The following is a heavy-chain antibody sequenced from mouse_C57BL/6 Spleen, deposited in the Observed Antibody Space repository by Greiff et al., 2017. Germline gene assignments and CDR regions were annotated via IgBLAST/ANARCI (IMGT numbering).Heavy chain of an antibody. CDR2: IDPSDSYT. CDR1: GYTFTSYW. CDR3: ARAGLGPWFAY. Sequence: QVQLQQPGAELVMPGASVKLSCKASGYTFTSYWMHWVKQRPGQGLEWIGEIDPSDSYTNYNQKFKGKSTLTVDKSSSTAYMQLSSLTSEDSAVYYCARAGLGPWFAYGGQGTLVNVSA. V-gene: IGHV1-69*01. J-gene: IGHJ3*01. D-gene: IGHD4-1*01.